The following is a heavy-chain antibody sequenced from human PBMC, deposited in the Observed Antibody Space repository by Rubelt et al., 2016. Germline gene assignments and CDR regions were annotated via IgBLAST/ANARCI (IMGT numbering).Heavy chain of an antibody. CDR1: GFTFSSYA. J-gene: IGHJ6*03. D-gene: IGHD6-13*01. CDR3: ARDLNSSSWYLDYYYYMDV. CDR2: ISGSGGST. Sequence: EVQLLESGGGLVQPGGSLRLSCAASGFTFSSYAMSWVRQAPGKGLEWVSAISGSGGSTYYADSVKGRFTISRDNSKNTLYLQMNSLRAEDTAVYYCARDLNSSSWYLDYYYYMDVWGKGTTVTVSS. V-gene: IGHV3-23*01.